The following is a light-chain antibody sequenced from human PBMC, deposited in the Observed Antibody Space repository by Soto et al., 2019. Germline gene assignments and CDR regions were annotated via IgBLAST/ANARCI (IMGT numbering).Light chain of an antibody. V-gene: IGLV2-8*01. CDR3: SSHGGNSPYV. Sequence: QSVLTQPPSASGSPGQSVAISCTGTTSDIGGYDYVSWYQQHPGKAPKLMIYEVNKSPSGVPDRFSGSKSGNTASLTVSGLQAEDEADYYCSSHGGNSPYVFGTGTKVTVL. CDR1: TSDIGGYDY. CDR2: EVN. J-gene: IGLJ1*01.